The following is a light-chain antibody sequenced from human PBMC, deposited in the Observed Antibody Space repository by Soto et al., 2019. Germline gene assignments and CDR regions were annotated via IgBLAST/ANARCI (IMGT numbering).Light chain of an antibody. CDR2: EGS. CDR1: SSDVGSYNL. V-gene: IGLV2-23*01. CDR3: CSYAGSYTFYV. J-gene: IGLJ1*01. Sequence: QSALTQPASVSASPGQSITISCTGTSSDVGSYNLVSWYQHHPGKAPKLMIYEGSKRPSGVSNRFSGSKSGNTASLTISGLQAEDEAEYYCCSYAGSYTFYVFGTGTKLTVL.